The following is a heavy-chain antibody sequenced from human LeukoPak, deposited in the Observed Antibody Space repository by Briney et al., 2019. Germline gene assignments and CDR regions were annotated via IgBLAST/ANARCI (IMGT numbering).Heavy chain of an antibody. CDR3: AKEHSSSWSNWFDP. V-gene: IGHV3-30*18. J-gene: IGHJ5*02. CDR1: GFTFSSYG. Sequence: TGGSLRLSCAASGFTFSSYGMHWVRQAPGKGLEWVAVVSYDGGNKYYGDSVRGGFTTSRDNSQNTLYLQMNSLRAEDTDVYFCAKEHSSSWSNWFDPWGQGTLVTVSS. CDR2: VSYDGGNK. D-gene: IGHD6-13*01.